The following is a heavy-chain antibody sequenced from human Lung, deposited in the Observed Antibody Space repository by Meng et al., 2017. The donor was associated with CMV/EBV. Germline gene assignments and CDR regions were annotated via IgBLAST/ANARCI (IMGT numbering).Heavy chain of an antibody. D-gene: IGHD4-17*01. Sequence: SCAISGDSVSSNSAAWNWIRQSPSRGLEWLGRTYYRSKWYNDYAVSVKSRITINPDTSKNQLSLQLNSVTPEDTAVYYSAIEGPTVTPLDYWGQGTXVTVSS. CDR1: GDSVSSNSAA. J-gene: IGHJ4*02. CDR3: AIEGPTVTPLDY. V-gene: IGHV6-1*01. CDR2: TYYRSKWYN.